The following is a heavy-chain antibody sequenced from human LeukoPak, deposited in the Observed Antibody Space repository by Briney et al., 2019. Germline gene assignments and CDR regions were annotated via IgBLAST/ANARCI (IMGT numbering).Heavy chain of an antibody. CDR1: GYSFTNYL. CDR2: IYPGDSDT. D-gene: IGHD4-17*01. Sequence: GESLKISCKGSGYSFTNYLIGWGRQMAGEGLEWVGIIYPGDSDTRYSPSFQGQVTISADKSISTAYLQWSSLKASDTAMYYCARGTYYGDYAWFDPWGQGTLVTVSS. V-gene: IGHV5-51*01. J-gene: IGHJ5*02. CDR3: ARGTYYGDYAWFDP.